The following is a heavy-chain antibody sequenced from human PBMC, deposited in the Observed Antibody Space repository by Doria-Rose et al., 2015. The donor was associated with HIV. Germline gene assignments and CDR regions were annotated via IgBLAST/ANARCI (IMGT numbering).Heavy chain of an antibody. CDR1: GFTFSRHT. V-gene: IGHV3-21*01. J-gene: IGHJ3*02. CDR3: AREPGYSYYSSGDAFDT. Sequence: EVQLVESGGGLVKPGGSLRLSCAAPGFTFSRHTMAWVRQSPGKGLEYVSSISSNGHYIYYADSLRGRFTISRDNAKNSLYLQMDSLRAEDTAMYYCAREPGYSYYSSGDAFDTWGQGTMVTVSS. D-gene: IGHD2-15*01. CDR2: ISSNGHYI.